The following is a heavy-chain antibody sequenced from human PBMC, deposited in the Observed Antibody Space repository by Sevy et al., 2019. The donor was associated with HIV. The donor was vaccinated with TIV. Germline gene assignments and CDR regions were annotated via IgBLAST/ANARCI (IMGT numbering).Heavy chain of an antibody. CDR1: GFTFSNYA. D-gene: IGHD2-8*01. CDR2: ISASGDNT. J-gene: IGHJ4*02. V-gene: IGHV3-23*01. Sequence: GGSLRLSWTDSGFTFSNYAMRWVRQAPGKGLEWVSVISASGDNTYYADSVKGRFTVSIDNAKSTLSLQMNSLRAEDTALYYCAKEGARTYGHIDCWGQGTLVTVSS. CDR3: AKEGARTYGHIDC.